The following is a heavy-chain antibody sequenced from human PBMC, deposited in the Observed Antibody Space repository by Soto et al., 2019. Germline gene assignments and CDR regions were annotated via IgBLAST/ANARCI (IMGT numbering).Heavy chain of an antibody. CDR1: GFTFSSYA. V-gene: IGHV3-23*01. Sequence: EVQLLESGGGLVQPGGSLRLSCAASGFTFSSYAMSWVRQAPGKGLEWVSAISGSGGSTYYADSVKGRFTISRDNAKNTLYLQMNSLRAEDTAVYYCANGAYGSGGLFDYWGQGTLVTVSS. CDR2: ISGSGGST. J-gene: IGHJ4*02. CDR3: ANGAYGSGGLFDY. D-gene: IGHD3-10*01.